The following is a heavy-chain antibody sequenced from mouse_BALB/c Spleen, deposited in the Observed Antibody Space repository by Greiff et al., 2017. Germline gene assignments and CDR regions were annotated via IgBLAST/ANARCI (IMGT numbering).Heavy chain of an antibody. CDR3: ARGDGSSFLDY. J-gene: IGHJ2*01. CDR1: GYTFTNYW. Sequence: VQLQQSGAELVRPGTSVKISCKASGYTFTNYWLGWVKQRPGHGLEWIGDIYPGGGYTNYNEKFKGKATLTADTSSSTAYMQLSSLTSEDSAVYFCARGDGSSFLDYWGQGTTLTVSS. D-gene: IGHD1-1*01. V-gene: IGHV1-63*02. CDR2: IYPGGGYT.